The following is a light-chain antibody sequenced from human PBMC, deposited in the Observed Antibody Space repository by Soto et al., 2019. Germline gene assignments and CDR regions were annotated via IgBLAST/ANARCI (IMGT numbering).Light chain of an antibody. Sequence: QSVLTQPASVSGSPGQSITISCTGTSSGVGGYNYVSWYQQHPGKAPKLLIYEVTNRPSGVSDRFSGSKSGNTASLTISGLLTEDETDYYCSSYTSSSSLVFGTGTKVT. CDR3: SSYTSSSSLV. CDR1: SSGVGGYNY. V-gene: IGLV2-14*01. J-gene: IGLJ1*01. CDR2: EVT.